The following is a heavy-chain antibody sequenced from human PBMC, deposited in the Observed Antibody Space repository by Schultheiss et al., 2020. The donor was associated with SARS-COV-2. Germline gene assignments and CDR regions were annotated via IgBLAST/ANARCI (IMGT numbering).Heavy chain of an antibody. CDR2: IWYDGSNK. Sequence: GGSLRLSCAASGFTFSSYAMHWVRQAPGKGLEWVAVIWYDGSNKYYADSVKGRFTISRDNSKNTLYLQMNSLRAEDTAVYYCARREYDSSGSFQHWGQGTLVTVSS. D-gene: IGHD3-22*01. J-gene: IGHJ1*01. CDR3: ARREYDSSGSFQH. V-gene: IGHV3-30*07. CDR1: GFTFSSYA.